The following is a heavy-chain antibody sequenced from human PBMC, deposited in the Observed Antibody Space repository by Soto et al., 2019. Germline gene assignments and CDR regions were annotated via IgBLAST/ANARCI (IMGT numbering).Heavy chain of an antibody. J-gene: IGHJ6*03. CDR1: GFTFDDYA. V-gene: IGHV3-9*01. CDR3: AKDREGSRSWYYYYMDV. Sequence: GGSLRLSCAASGFTFDDYAMHWVRQAPGKGLEWVSGISWNSGSIGYADSVKGRFTISRDNAKNSLYLQMNSLRAEDTALYYCAKDREGSRSWYYYYMDVWGKGTTVTVSS. CDR2: ISWNSGSI. D-gene: IGHD6-13*01.